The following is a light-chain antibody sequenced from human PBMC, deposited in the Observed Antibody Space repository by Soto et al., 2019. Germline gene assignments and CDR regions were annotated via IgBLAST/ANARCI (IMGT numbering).Light chain of an antibody. V-gene: IGKV1-5*01. CDR2: DVS. Sequence: DFQLAPSPFTPAASVGGLITNTFRASQSISSWLAWYQQKPGKAPKLLIYDVSSLESGVPSRFSGSGSGTEFTLTISSLQPDDFATYYCHQYKTYWTFGQGTKV. J-gene: IGKJ1*01. CDR1: QSISSW. CDR3: HQYKTYWT.